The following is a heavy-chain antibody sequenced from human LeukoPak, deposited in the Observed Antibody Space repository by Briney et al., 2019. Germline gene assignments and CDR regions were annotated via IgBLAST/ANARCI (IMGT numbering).Heavy chain of an antibody. V-gene: IGHV3-30-3*01. Sequence: PGGSLRLSCAASGFTFSSYAMHWVRQAPGKGLEWVAVISYDGSNKYYADSVKGRFTISRDNSKNTLYLQMNSLRAEGTAVYYCARDTYYYGSGPIDWGQGTLVTVSS. J-gene: IGHJ4*02. CDR2: ISYDGSNK. CDR3: ARDTYYYGSGPID. CDR1: GFTFSSYA. D-gene: IGHD3-10*01.